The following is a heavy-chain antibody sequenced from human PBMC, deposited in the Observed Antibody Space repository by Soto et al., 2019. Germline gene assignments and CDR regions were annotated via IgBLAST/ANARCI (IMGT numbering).Heavy chain of an antibody. CDR2: IYPGDSDT. CDR1: GYAFANYW. J-gene: IGHJ6*02. CDR3: ARHENAMDV. V-gene: IGHV5-51*01. Sequence: GESLKISCKASGYAFANYWIGWVRQMPGKGLEWMGIIYPGDSDTRYSPSFQGQVTISADKSISAAYLQWSSLKASDTAMYYCARHENAMDVWGQGTTVTVSS.